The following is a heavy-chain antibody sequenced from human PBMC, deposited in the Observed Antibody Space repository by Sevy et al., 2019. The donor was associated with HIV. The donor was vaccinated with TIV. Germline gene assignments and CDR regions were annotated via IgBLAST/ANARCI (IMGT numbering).Heavy chain of an antibody. CDR1: GLTFSNAW. CDR2: IKSKSDGETT. Sequence: GGSLRLSCAAFGLTFSNAWMSWVRQAPGKGLEWVGRIKSKSDGETTDYAAPVKGRFNISRDVSENTLYLQMNSLKTEDTAVYYCTTAQWVAEWGSYCFDHWGQGTQVTVSS. CDR3: TTAQWVAEWGSYCFDH. D-gene: IGHD6-19*01. V-gene: IGHV3-15*01. J-gene: IGHJ4*02.